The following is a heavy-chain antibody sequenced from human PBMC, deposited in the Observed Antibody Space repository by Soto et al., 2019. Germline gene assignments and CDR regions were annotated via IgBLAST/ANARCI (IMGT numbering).Heavy chain of an antibody. CDR3: ARVVEVVVVPAKYNWFDP. CDR1: GYTFTSYG. Sequence: ASVKVSCKASGYTFTSYGISWVRQAPGQGLEWMGWISAYNGNTNYAQKLQGRVTMTTDTSTSTAYMELRSLRSDDTAVYYCARVVEVVVVPAKYNWFDPWGQGTLVTSPQ. D-gene: IGHD2-2*01. V-gene: IGHV1-18*01. J-gene: IGHJ5*02. CDR2: ISAYNGNT.